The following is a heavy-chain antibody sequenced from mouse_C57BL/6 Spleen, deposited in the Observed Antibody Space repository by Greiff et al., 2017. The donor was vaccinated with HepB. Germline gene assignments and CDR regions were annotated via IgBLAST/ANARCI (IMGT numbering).Heavy chain of an antibody. CDR3: ARGAHYGSSPDY. Sequence: VKLQESGPELVKPGASVKISCKASGYAFSSSWMNWVKQRPGKGLEWIGRIYPGDGDTNYNGKFKGKATLTADKSSSTAYMQLSSLTSEDSAVYFCARGAHYGSSPDYWGQGTTLTVSS. J-gene: IGHJ2*01. CDR2: IYPGDGDT. D-gene: IGHD1-1*01. V-gene: IGHV1-82*01. CDR1: GYAFSSSW.